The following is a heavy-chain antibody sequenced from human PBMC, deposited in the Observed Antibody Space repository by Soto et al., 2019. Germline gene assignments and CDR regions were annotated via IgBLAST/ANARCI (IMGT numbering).Heavy chain of an antibody. CDR1: GFTFRSYA. Sequence: EVQILESGGDSVQPGGSLRLSCAISGFTFRSYAMSWVRQAPGKGLEWVSGISGTGGSTYYADSVKGRFTISRDNSKNTLYLKMNSVRAEDTARYSCAKGSVMVKIFYFDNWGQGARVTVSS. CDR2: ISGTGGST. D-gene: IGHD2-21*01. J-gene: IGHJ4*02. V-gene: IGHV3-23*01. CDR3: AKGSVMVKIFYFDN.